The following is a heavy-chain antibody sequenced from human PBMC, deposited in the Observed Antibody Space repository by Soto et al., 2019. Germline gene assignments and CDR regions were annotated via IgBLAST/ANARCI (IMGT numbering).Heavy chain of an antibody. J-gene: IGHJ6*02. Sequence: EVQLLESGGGLVQPGGSLRLSCAASGFTFSSYAMSWVRQAPGKGLEWVSAISGSGGSTYYADSVKGRFTISRDNSKNTLYLKMNSLRAEDTAVYYCAKFRYSSSFHYYYGMDVWGQGTTVTVSS. D-gene: IGHD6-13*01. CDR2: ISGSGGST. V-gene: IGHV3-23*01. CDR1: GFTFSSYA. CDR3: AKFRYSSSFHYYYGMDV.